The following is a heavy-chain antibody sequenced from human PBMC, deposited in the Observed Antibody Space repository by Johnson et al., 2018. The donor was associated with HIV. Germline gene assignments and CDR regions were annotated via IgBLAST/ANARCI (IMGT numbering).Heavy chain of an antibody. D-gene: IGHD7-27*01. CDR3: ARDEGGNGGWYHAFDI. Sequence: QVQLVESGGGVVQPGRSLRLSCAASGFTFSSYAMHWVRQAPGKGLEWVAVISYDGSNKYYADSVKGRFTISRDNSKNTLYLQMNSLRAEDTAVYYCARDEGGNGGWYHAFDIWGQGTMVTVSS. J-gene: IGHJ3*02. CDR1: GFTFSSYA. CDR2: ISYDGSNK. V-gene: IGHV3-30*04.